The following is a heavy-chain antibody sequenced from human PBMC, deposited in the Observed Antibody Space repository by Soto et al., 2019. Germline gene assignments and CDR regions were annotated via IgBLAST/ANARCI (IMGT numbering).Heavy chain of an antibody. Sequence: PGESLKISCKGSGYKFIDYWIGWVRQVPGKGLEWMGSIYPGDFDIKYGSSFHGQVTISADNSITTVYIHWRGLKASNTGISYCARALGGEYYDRRSWYSAYWGQGTRVTVSS. CDR3: ARALGGEYYDRRSWYSAY. J-gene: IGHJ4*02. V-gene: IGHV5-51*01. CDR2: IYPGDFDI. D-gene: IGHD3-16*01. CDR1: GYKFIDYW.